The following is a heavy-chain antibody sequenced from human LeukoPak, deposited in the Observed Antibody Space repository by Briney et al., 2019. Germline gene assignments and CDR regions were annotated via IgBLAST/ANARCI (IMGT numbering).Heavy chain of an antibody. CDR1: GFTFSSYS. Sequence: GGSLRLSCAASGFTFSSYSMNWVRQAPGKGLEWVSYISSSSSTYIFYADSMKGRFSFSRDNVKNSLYLQMNSLRAEDTAVYYCARIHLHCGGDCYAIDYWGQGTLVTVSS. V-gene: IGHV3-21*05. D-gene: IGHD2-21*02. CDR2: ISSSSSTYI. J-gene: IGHJ4*02. CDR3: ARIHLHCGGDCYAIDY.